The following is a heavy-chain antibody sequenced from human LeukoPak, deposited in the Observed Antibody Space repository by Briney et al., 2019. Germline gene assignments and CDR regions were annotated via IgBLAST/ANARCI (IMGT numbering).Heavy chain of an antibody. CDR2: INWNGGST. J-gene: IGHJ4*02. V-gene: IGHV3-20*04. CDR1: GFTFDDYG. D-gene: IGHD3-10*01. CDR3: ARSPFYYYGSGSSDY. Sequence: GGSLRLSCAASGFTFDDYGMSWVRQAPGKGLEWVSGINWNGGSTGYADSVKGRFTISRDNSKNTLYLQMNSLRAEDTAVYYCARSPFYYYGSGSSDYWGQGTLVTVSS.